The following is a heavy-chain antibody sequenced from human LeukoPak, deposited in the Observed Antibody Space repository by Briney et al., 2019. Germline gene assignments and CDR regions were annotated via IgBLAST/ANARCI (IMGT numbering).Heavy chain of an antibody. CDR2: IIPILGIA. V-gene: IGHV1-69*04. CDR3: ARDQIAAAGERIFDY. D-gene: IGHD6-13*01. Sequence: SVKVSFKASGGTFSSYAISWVRQAPGQGLEWMGRIIPILGIANYAQKFQGRVTITADKSTSTAYMELSSLRSEDTAVYYCARDQIAAAGERIFDYWGQGTLVTVSS. CDR1: GGTFSSYA. J-gene: IGHJ4*02.